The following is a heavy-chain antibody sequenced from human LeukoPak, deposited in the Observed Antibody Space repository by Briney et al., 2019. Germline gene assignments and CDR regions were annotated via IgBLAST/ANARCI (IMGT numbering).Heavy chain of an antibody. CDR2: IYYTGTA. J-gene: IGHJ4*02. V-gene: IGHV4-39*01. CDR1: GGSISSSSHY. Sequence: SETLSLTCTVSGGSISSSSHYWGWIRQPPGKGLEWIGSIYYTGTAYYNPSLKSRVDVSVDTSKNQFTLKLSSVTAADTAVYYCANYYDSSGYYFDYWGQGTLVTVSS. CDR3: ANYYDSSGYYFDY. D-gene: IGHD3-22*01.